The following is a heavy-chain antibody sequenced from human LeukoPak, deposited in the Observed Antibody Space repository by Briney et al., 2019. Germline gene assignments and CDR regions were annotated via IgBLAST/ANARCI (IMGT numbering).Heavy chain of an antibody. CDR3: ATDLTPVSGCERPERAGAFDI. J-gene: IGHJ3*02. CDR1: GYTLTELS. CDR2: FDPEDGET. V-gene: IGHV1-24*01. D-gene: IGHD1-14*01. Sequence: ASVKVSCKVSGYTLTELSMHWVRQAPGKGLEWMGGFDPEDGETIYAQKFQGRVTMTEDTSTDTAYMELSSLRSEDTAVYYCATDLTPVSGCERPERAGAFDIWGQGTMVTVSS.